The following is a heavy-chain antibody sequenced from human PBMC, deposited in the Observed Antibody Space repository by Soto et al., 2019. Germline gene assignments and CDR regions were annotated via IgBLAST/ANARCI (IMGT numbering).Heavy chain of an antibody. CDR3: ARENYAILTGLVGFDA. V-gene: IGHV1-18*01. J-gene: IGHJ5*02. CDR1: GYTFTSYG. Sequence: ASVKVSCKASGYTFTSYGISWVRQAPGQGLEWMGWLSAYTGNTNYAQKLQGRVTMTTDTSKSTAYMELRSLRSADTAVYYCARENYAILTGLVGFDAWGEGTLVNVSS. D-gene: IGHD3-9*01. CDR2: LSAYTGNT.